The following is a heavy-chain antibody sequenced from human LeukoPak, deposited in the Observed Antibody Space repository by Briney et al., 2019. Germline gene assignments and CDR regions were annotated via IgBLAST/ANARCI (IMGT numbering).Heavy chain of an antibody. CDR2: LGIAGDT. CDR1: GFTVSSYA. Sequence: PGGSLRLSCAASGFTVSSYAMHWVRQPIGKGLEWVSALGIAGDTFYPGSVKGRFTISRENAKNSLYLQMNSLRAEDTAMCYCARQKQSHGNLDYWGQGTLVTVSS. CDR3: ARQKQSHGNLDY. J-gene: IGHJ4*02. D-gene: IGHD1-26*01. V-gene: IGHV3-13*01.